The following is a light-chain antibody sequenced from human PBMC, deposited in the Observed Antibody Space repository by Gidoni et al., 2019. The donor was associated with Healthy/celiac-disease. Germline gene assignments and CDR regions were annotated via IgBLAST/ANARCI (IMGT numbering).Light chain of an antibody. Sequence: DIKMTQSPSSLSASVGDRVTITCRASQSISSYLNWYQQKPGKAPKLLIYAASSLQSVVPSRFSGSGSGTDFTLTISSLQPEDFATYYCQQSYSTLVSTFGQGTKLEI. V-gene: IGKV1-39*01. J-gene: IGKJ2*01. CDR1: QSISSY. CDR2: AAS. CDR3: QQSYSTLVST.